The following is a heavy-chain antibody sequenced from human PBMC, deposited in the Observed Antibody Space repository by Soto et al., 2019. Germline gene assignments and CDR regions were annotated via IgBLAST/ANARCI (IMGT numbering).Heavy chain of an antibody. Sequence: SVKVCCKASGGTFSSYAISWVRQAPGRGLEWMGGIIPIFGTANYAQKFQGRVTITADESTSTAYMELSSLRSEDTAVYYCARAYDYVWGSYRSNSYYFDYWGQGTLVTVSS. J-gene: IGHJ4*02. CDR1: GGTFSSYA. CDR2: IIPIFGTA. D-gene: IGHD3-16*01. CDR3: ARAYDYVWGSYRSNSYYFDY. V-gene: IGHV1-69*13.